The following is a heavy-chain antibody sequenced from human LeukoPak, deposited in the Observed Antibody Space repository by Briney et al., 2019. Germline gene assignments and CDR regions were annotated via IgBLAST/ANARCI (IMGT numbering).Heavy chain of an antibody. V-gene: IGHV4-34*01. J-gene: IGHJ3*02. CDR2: INHSGST. CDR1: GGSFSGYY. Sequence: SETLSLTCAVYGGSFSGYYWSWIRQPPGKGLEWIGEINHSGSTNYNPSLRSRVTISVDTSKNQFSLKLSSVTAADTAVYYCARGEEKQCYAFDIWGQGTMVTVSS. D-gene: IGHD6-19*01. CDR3: ARGEEKQCYAFDI.